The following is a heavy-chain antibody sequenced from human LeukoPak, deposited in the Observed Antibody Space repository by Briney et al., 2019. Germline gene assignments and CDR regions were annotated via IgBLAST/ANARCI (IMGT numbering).Heavy chain of an antibody. J-gene: IGHJ4*02. Sequence: PGGSLRLSCAASGFTVSNNYMTWVRQAPGKGLEWVAIISDDGSNEYYADSVKGRFTISRDNSKNTLCLQMNSLRAEDTVVYYCATPKGGSGSHRAPLEYWGQGTLVTVST. V-gene: IGHV3-30-3*01. CDR1: GFTVSNNY. CDR3: ATPKGGSGSHRAPLEY. D-gene: IGHD3-10*01. CDR2: ISDDGSNE.